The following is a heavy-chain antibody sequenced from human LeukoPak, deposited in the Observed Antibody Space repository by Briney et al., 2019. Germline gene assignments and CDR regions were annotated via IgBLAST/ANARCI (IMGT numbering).Heavy chain of an antibody. D-gene: IGHD6-19*01. CDR2: INPSGGST. Sequence: GASVKVSCKASGYTFTSYYMHWVRQAPGQGLEWMGIINPSGGSTSYAQRFQGRVTMTRDMSTSTVYMELSSLRSEDTAVYYCARDIAVAGTIFDYWGQGTLVTVSS. CDR1: GYTFTSYY. J-gene: IGHJ4*02. V-gene: IGHV1-46*01. CDR3: ARDIAVAGTIFDY.